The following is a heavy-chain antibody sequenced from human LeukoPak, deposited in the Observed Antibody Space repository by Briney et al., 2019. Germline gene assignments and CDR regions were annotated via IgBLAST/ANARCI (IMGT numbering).Heavy chain of an antibody. CDR1: GFTFSSYS. Sequence: PGGSLRLSCAASGFTFSSYSMNWVRQAPGKGLEWVSYISSSSSTIYYADSVKGRFTISRDNAKNSLYLQMNSLRDKDTAVYYCARAGGDYRYDAFDIWGQGTMVTVSS. J-gene: IGHJ3*02. CDR2: ISSSSSTI. CDR3: ARAGGDYRYDAFDI. D-gene: IGHD4-17*01. V-gene: IGHV3-48*02.